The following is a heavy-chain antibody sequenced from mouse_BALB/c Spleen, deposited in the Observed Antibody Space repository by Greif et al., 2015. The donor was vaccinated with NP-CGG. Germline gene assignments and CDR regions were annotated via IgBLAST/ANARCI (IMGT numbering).Heavy chain of an antibody. V-gene: IGHV1S56*01. CDR3: TRDAMDY. J-gene: IGHJ4*01. CDR2: IFPGNLNT. Sequence: VQLQQSGPELVKPGASVRILCKASGYTFTSYYIHWVKQRPGQGLEWIGWIFPGNLNTKYNENFKGKATLTADKSSSTAYMQLSSLTSEDSAVYFCTRDAMDYWGQGTSVTVSS. CDR1: GYTFTSYY.